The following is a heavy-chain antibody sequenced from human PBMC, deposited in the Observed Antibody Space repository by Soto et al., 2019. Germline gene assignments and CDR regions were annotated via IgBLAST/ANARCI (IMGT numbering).Heavy chain of an antibody. CDR1: GGTFSSYT. CDR2: IIPILGIA. Sequence: SVKVSCKASGGTFSSYTISWVRQAPGQGLEWMGRIIPILGIANYAQKFQGRVTITADKSTSTAYMELSSLRSEDTAVYYCARGPDYIWGSYRPRWFDPWGQGTLVTVSS. CDR3: ARGPDYIWGSYRPRWFDP. J-gene: IGHJ5*02. D-gene: IGHD3-16*02. V-gene: IGHV1-69*02.